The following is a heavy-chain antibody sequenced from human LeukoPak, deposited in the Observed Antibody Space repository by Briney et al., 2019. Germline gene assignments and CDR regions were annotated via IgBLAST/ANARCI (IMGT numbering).Heavy chain of an antibody. CDR2: ISSSNSYI. D-gene: IGHD2-15*01. V-gene: IGHV3-21*01. CDR3: AREDGYCSGGNCYSYFDS. CDR1: GFIFSSYS. J-gene: IGHJ4*02. Sequence: PGGSLRLSCVASGFIFSSYSMNWVRQAPGKGLEWVSSISSSNSYINYADSVKGRFTISRDNAKNSVYLQLNSLRADDTAVYYCAREDGYCSGGNCYSYFDSWGQGTLVTVSS.